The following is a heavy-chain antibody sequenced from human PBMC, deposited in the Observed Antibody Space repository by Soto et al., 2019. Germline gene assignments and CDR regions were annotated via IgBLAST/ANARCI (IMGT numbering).Heavy chain of an antibody. V-gene: IGHV1-8*01. Sequence: ASVKVSCKASGYTFTSYDINWVRQATGQGLEWMGWMNPNSGNTGYAQKFQGRVTMTRNTSISTAYMELSSLRSEDTAVYYCARSSRPYYDFWRGPHDYWGQGTLVTVSS. CDR1: GYTFTSYD. CDR3: ARSSRPYYDFWRGPHDY. D-gene: IGHD3-3*01. J-gene: IGHJ4*02. CDR2: MNPNSGNT.